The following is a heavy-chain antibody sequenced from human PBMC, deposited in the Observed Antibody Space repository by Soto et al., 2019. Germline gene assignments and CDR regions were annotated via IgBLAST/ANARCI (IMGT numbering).Heavy chain of an antibody. CDR1: GGSISSYY. CDR2: IYYTGST. D-gene: IGHD2-15*01. CDR3: GGASGCSEGSCAVDP. V-gene: IGHV4-59*01. J-gene: IGHJ5*02. Sequence: QVQLQESGPGLVKPSETLSLTCSVSGGSISSYYWSWIRQPPGKGLEWIGYIYYTGSTNSNLSLTVLDSISLHTSKNRFSLLLTSLAASDPAVYSCGGASGCSEGSCAVDPWGQGTLVTVSS.